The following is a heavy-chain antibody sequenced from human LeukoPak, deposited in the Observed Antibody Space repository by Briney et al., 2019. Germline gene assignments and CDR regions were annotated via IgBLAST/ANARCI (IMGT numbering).Heavy chain of an antibody. CDR1: GFTLGNYA. V-gene: IGHV3-23*01. CDR3: GREWAVDF. J-gene: IGHJ4*02. CDR2: IGSSGGTT. Sequence: GGSLRLSCAASGFTLGNYAMSWVRQAPGKGLEWVSAIGSSGGTTYYADSVKGRFTISRDNAKNSLYLQMNSLRVEDTAVYYCGREWAVDFWGQGTLVTVSS.